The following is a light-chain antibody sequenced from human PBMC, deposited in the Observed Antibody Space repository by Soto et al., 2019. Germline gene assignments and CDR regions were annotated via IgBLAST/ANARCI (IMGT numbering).Light chain of an antibody. Sequence: QAVVTQEPSLPVSPGGTVTFTCGSSTGAVTSGHYAYWFQQKPGKASRTLIYDTNNKHHRTPARFSGSLLGGKAALILLGAQPNDEPEYYGLLSFSGDKYVFGSATKVHVL. CDR2: DTN. J-gene: IGLJ1*01. CDR3: LLSFSGDKYV. CDR1: TGAVTSGHY. V-gene: IGLV7-46*02.